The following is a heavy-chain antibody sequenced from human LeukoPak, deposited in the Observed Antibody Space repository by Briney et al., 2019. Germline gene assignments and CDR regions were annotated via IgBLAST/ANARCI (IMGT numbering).Heavy chain of an antibody. CDR3: ARARYNNGLDY. Sequence: GGSLRLSCTASGFTFSSYWMHWVRQAPGKGLVWVSHIKTDGSSINYADSVKGRFTISRDNAKNTLYLQMNSLRAEDTAAYYCARARYNNGLDYWGQGTLVTASS. CDR1: GFTFSSYW. J-gene: IGHJ4*02. V-gene: IGHV3-74*01. CDR2: IKTDGSSI. D-gene: IGHD1-14*01.